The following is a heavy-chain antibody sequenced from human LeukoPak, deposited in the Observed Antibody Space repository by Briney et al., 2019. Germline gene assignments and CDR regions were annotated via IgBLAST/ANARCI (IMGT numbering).Heavy chain of an antibody. D-gene: IGHD6-13*01. V-gene: IGHV4-59*01. Sequence: PSETLSLTCTVSGGSISSYYWSWIRQPPGKGLEWIGYIYYSGSTNYNPSLKSRVTISVDTSKNQFSLKLSSVTAADTAVYYCARSIAAAGTGIMFDPWGQGTLVTVSS. CDR2: IYYSGST. J-gene: IGHJ5*02. CDR3: ARSIAAAGTGIMFDP. CDR1: GGSISSYY.